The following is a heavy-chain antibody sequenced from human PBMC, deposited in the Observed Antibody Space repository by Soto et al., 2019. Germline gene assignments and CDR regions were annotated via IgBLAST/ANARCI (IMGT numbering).Heavy chain of an antibody. J-gene: IGHJ4*02. D-gene: IGHD4-17*01. CDR1: GGSISSGGYS. CDR3: ARGMTTVTTFDY. CDR2: IYHSGST. V-gene: IGHV4-30-2*01. Sequence: ASETLSLTCAVSGGSISSGGYSWSWIRQPPGKGLEPIGYIYHSGSTYYNPSLKSRVTISVDRSKNQFSLKLSSVTAADTAVYYCARGMTTVTTFDYWGQGTLVTVSS.